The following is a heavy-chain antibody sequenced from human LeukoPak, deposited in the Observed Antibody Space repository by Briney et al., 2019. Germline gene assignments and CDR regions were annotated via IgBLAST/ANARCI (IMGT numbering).Heavy chain of an antibody. Sequence: ASVKVSCKASGYTFINYAIHWVRQAPGQRLEWMGWINAYNGDTDYSQKFQGRVTITRDTSTSTVYMELSSLRSEDTAVYYCARVSHPSRTPRVYYDSSANAPFVYWGQGTLVTVSS. V-gene: IGHV1-3*01. CDR2: INAYNGDT. J-gene: IGHJ4*02. D-gene: IGHD3-22*01. CDR3: ARVSHPSRTPRVYYDSSANAPFVY. CDR1: GYTFINYA.